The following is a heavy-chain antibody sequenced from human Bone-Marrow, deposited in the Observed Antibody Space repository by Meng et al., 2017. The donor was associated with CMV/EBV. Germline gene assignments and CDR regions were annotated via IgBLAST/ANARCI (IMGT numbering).Heavy chain of an antibody. D-gene: IGHD1-26*01. CDR1: GFTFSSYW. CDR2: IKQDGREK. V-gene: IGHV3-7*01. J-gene: IGHJ4*02. Sequence: GGSLRLSCAASGFTFSSYWMNWVRQAPGKGLEWVANIKQDGREKYYVDSLKGRFTISRDNAKNSLYLQMNSLRAEDTAVYYCARRRGSYSSDYWGQGTLVTFSS. CDR3: ARRRGSYSSDY.